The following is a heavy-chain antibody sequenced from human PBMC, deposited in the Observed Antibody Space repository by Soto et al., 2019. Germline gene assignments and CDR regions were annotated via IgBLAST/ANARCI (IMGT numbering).Heavy chain of an antibody. J-gene: IGHJ5*02. CDR3: AREGYDILPPGEYWFDP. V-gene: IGHV4-31*03. D-gene: IGHD3-9*01. Sequence: SETLSLTCTVSGGSISSGGYYWSWIRQHPGKGLEWIGYIYYSGSTYYNPSLKSRVTISVDTSKNQFSLKLSSVTAADTAVYYCAREGYDILPPGEYWFDPWGQGTLVTVSS. CDR2: IYYSGST. CDR1: GGSISSGGYY.